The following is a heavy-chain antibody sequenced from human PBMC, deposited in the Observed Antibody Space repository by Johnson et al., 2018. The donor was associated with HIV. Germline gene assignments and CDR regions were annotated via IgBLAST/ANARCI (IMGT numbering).Heavy chain of an antibody. Sequence: QLVESGGGVVQPGGSLRLSCAASGFTFGSYAMHWVRQAPGKGLEWVAVMSYDGSNKYYADSVKGRFTISRDSSKNTLYLQMNSLRPEDTAVYYCAKETRDSRSAFDIWGQGTLVTVSS. CDR1: GFTFGSYA. J-gene: IGHJ3*02. CDR3: AKETRDSRSAFDI. V-gene: IGHV3-30*04. D-gene: IGHD4-11*01. CDR2: MSYDGSNK.